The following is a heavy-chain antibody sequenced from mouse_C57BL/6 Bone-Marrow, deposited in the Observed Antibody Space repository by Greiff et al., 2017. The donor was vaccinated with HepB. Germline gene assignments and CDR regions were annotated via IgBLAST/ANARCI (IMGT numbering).Heavy chain of an antibody. CDR3: ARYDYDGWYFDV. J-gene: IGHJ1*03. CDR1: GYTLTSYG. Sequence: QVQLQQPGAELVKPGASVRLSGKVSGYTLTSYGMHWVKQRPGRGLEWIGRMDPNSGGTKDNEKFKSKATLTVDKPSSTAYMQLSSRTSEDAAVYYCARYDYDGWYFDVWGTGTTVTVAS. V-gene: IGHV1-72*01. D-gene: IGHD2-4*01. CDR2: MDPNSGGT.